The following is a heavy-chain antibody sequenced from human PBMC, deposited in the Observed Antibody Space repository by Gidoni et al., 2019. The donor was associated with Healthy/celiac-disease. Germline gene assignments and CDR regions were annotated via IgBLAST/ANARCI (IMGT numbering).Heavy chain of an antibody. J-gene: IGHJ4*02. CDR2: SWNSGSI. CDR3: AKDITFNWNDVGFDY. Sequence: SWNSGSIGYADSVKGRFTISRDNAKNSLYLQMNSLRAEDTALYYCAKDITFNWNDVGFDYWGQGTLVTVSS. D-gene: IGHD1-20*01. V-gene: IGHV3-9*01.